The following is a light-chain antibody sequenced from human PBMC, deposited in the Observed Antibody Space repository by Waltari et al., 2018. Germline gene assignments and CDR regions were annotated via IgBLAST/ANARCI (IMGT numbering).Light chain of an antibody. CDR1: QDISNY. CDR3: QHYDDLPLYT. CDR2: DAS. Sequence: DIQMTQSPSSLSASVGDRVTITCQASQDISNYLNWYQQKPGKAPKLLIYDASNLETGVPVRFSGSGSGTDCTFTISTLQPEDIATYYCQHYDDLPLYTFGQGTKLEIK. V-gene: IGKV1-33*01. J-gene: IGKJ2*01.